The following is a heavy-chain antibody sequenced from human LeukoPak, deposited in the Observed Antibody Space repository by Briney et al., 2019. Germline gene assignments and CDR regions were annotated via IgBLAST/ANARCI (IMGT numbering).Heavy chain of an antibody. D-gene: IGHD5-24*01. J-gene: IGHJ6*04. CDR3: ARDSYIVEMATIRVKQSYYYYGMDV. CDR2: IYTSGST. CDR1: GGSISSGSYY. V-gene: IGHV4-61*02. Sequence: PSQTLSLTCTVSGGSISSGSYYWSWIRQPAGKGLEWIGRIYTSGSTNYNPSLKSRVTISVDTSKNQFSLKLSSVTAADTAVYYCARDSYIVEMATIRVKQSYYYYGMDVWGKGSTFTVSS.